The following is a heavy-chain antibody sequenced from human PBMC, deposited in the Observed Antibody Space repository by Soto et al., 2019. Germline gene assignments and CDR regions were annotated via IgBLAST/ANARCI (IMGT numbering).Heavy chain of an antibody. CDR1: GGSISSSSYY. V-gene: IGHV4-39*01. Sequence: QLQLQESGPGLVKPSETLSLTCTVSGGSISSSSYYWGWIRQPPGKGLEWIGSIYYSGSTYYNPSLKSRVTISVDTSKNQFSLKLSSVTAADTAVYYCASWARAKYEDLDYWGQGTLVTVSS. D-gene: IGHD3-16*01. CDR3: ASWARAKYEDLDY. J-gene: IGHJ4*02. CDR2: IYYSGST.